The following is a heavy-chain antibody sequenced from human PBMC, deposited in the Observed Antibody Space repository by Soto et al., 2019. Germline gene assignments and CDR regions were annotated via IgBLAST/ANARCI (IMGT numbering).Heavy chain of an antibody. V-gene: IGHV1-18*01. CDR1: GYTFTSYG. J-gene: IGHJ5*02. CDR3: ARDLGYCSGGSCYSDGWFDP. Sequence: ASVKVSCKASGYTFTSYGISWVRQAPGQGLEWMGWISAYNGNTNYAQKLQGRVTMTTDTSTSTAYMELRSLRSDDTAVYYCARDLGYCSGGSCYSDGWFDPWGQGTLVTVSS. D-gene: IGHD2-15*01. CDR2: ISAYNGNT.